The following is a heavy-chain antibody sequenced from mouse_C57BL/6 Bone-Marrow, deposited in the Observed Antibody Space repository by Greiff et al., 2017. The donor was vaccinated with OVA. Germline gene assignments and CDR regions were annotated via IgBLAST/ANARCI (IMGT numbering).Heavy chain of an antibody. CDR3: TTYDYDDWYFDV. CDR2: IDPETGGT. V-gene: IGHV1-15*01. J-gene: IGHJ1*03. D-gene: IGHD2-4*01. Sequence: VQLQESGAELVRPGASVTLSCKASGYTFTDYEMHWVKQTPVHGLEWIGAIDPETGGTAYNQKFKGKAILTADKSSSTAYMELRSLTSEDSAGYYCTTYDYDDWYFDVWGTGTTVTVSS. CDR1: GYTFTDYE.